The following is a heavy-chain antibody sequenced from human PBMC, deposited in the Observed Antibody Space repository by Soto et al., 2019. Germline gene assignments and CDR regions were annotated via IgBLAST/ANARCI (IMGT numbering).Heavy chain of an antibody. CDR2: IFYSGGT. D-gene: IGHD6-13*01. CDR3: ARGYLQSGYISSWVFDY. J-gene: IGHJ4*02. CDR1: GGSINSGDYY. Sequence: QVQLQESGPGLVKPSQTLSLLCTVSGGSINSGDYYWNWIRQHPAKGLEWIGYIFYSGGTYYNPGPRSRVTILANLSENQSSLNLGSVTVAHTAVYFCARGYLQSGYISSWVFDYWGQVTLVNISS. V-gene: IGHV4-31*03.